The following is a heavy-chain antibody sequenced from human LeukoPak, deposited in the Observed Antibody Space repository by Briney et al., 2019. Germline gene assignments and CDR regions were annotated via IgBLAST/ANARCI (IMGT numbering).Heavy chain of an antibody. V-gene: IGHV3-23*01. CDR1: GFTFSSYA. Sequence: PGGSLRLSCAASGFTFSSYAMSWVRQAPGKGLEWVSAISGSGGSTYYADSVKGRFTISRDSSKNTLYLQMNSLRAEDTAVYYCAKDLAYCGGDCYSGFDYWGQGTLVTVSS. J-gene: IGHJ4*02. CDR3: AKDLAYCGGDCYSGFDY. D-gene: IGHD2-21*02. CDR2: ISGSGGST.